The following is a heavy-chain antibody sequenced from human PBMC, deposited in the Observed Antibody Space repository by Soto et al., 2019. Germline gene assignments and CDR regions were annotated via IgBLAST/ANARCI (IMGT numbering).Heavy chain of an antibody. Sequence: GGSLRLSCAASGFTFSSYSMNWVRQAPGKGLEWVSSISSSSSYIYYADSVKGRFTISRDNAKNSLYLQMNSLRAEDTAVYYCARDRAHSGYDDDAFDIWGQGTMVTVSS. V-gene: IGHV3-21*01. D-gene: IGHD5-12*01. J-gene: IGHJ3*02. CDR1: GFTFSSYS. CDR3: ARDRAHSGYDDDAFDI. CDR2: ISSSSSYI.